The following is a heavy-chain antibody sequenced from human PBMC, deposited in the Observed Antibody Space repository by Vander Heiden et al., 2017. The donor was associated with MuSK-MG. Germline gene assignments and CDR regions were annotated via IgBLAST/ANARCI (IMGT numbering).Heavy chain of an antibody. CDR1: GGAFSSYA. J-gene: IGHJ4*02. CDR2: IIPILGIA. Sequence: QVQLVHSGTEVKKPGSSVKVSCKASGGAFSSYAVSWVRQALGQGLDGMRGIIPILGIANYAQKLQVRVRITADKPTSTAYMELSRLRSEDTAVYYFSMAPSSGGWIYYFDSWGQGTMVTVYS. D-gene: IGHD6-19*01. V-gene: IGHV1-69*10. CDR3: SMAPSSGGWIYYFDS.